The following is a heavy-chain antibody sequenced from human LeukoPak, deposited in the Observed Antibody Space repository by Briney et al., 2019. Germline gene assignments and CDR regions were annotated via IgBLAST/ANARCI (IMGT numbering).Heavy chain of an antibody. CDR3: ARNIGTTGTSRFDY. V-gene: IGHV4-61*02. D-gene: IGHD1-1*01. J-gene: IGHJ4*02. CDR2: IYTSGST. CDR1: GGSISSGSYY. Sequence: SQTLSLTCTVSGGSISSGSYYWSWIRQPAGKGLEWIGRIYTSGSTNYNPSLKSRVTISVDTSKNQFSLKLSSVTAADTAVYYCARNIGTTGTSRFDYWGQGTLVTVSS.